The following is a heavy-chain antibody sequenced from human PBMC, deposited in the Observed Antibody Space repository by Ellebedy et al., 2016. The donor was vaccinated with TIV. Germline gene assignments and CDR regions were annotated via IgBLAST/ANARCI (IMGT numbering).Heavy chain of an antibody. CDR1: GGSVSSGSYY. CDR2: IYYSGST. D-gene: IGHD4-11*01. CDR3: AVGGTVTTRGMDV. Sequence: SETLSLTXTVSGGSVSSGSYYWSWIRQPPGKGLEWIGYIYYSGSTNYNPSLKSRVTISVDTSKNQFSLKLSSVTAADTAVYYCAVGGTVTTRGMDVWGQGTTVTVSS. J-gene: IGHJ6*02. V-gene: IGHV4-61*01.